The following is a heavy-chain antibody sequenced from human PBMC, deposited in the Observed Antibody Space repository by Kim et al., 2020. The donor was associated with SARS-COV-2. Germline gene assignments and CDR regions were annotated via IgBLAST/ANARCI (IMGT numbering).Heavy chain of an antibody. J-gene: IGHJ4*02. CDR3: ARIYCSGGSCYFDD. Sequence: AQKFKGRVTMARDTSISAANMELSRLGSDDTAVYYCARIYCSGGSCYFDDWGQGTLVTVSS. D-gene: IGHD2-15*01. V-gene: IGHV1-2*02.